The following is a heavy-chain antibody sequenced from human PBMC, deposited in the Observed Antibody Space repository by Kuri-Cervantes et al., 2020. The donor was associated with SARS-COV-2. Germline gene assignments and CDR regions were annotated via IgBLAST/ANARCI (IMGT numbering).Heavy chain of an antibody. CDR3: ARDEGVPVPATTLDS. D-gene: IGHD6-19*01. CDR2: IIPIFGTA. V-gene: IGHV1-69*13. Sequence: SVKVSCKASGGTFSSYAISWVRQAPGQGLEWMGGIIPIFGTANYAQKFQGRVTITADESTTTAYMEVSSLRSEDTAVYYCARDEGVPVPATTLDSWGQGTLVTVSS. CDR1: GGTFSSYA. J-gene: IGHJ4*02.